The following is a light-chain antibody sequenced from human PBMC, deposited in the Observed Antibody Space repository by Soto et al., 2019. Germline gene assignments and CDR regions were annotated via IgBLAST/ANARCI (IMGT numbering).Light chain of an antibody. V-gene: IGKV1-39*01. CDR3: QHSFSPHWT. J-gene: IGKJ1*01. CDR1: QSISNY. CDR2: AAS. Sequence: DIQMTQSPSSLSASVGDRVTITCRASQSISNYLNWYQQKPGKAPKLLIYAASTMQSGVTSRFIGSGSETDFTLTISSLEPDDSATYYFQHSFSPHWTFGQGTKVEV.